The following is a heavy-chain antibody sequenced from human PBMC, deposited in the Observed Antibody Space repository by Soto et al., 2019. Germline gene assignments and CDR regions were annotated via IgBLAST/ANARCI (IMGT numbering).Heavy chain of an antibody. Sequence: ASVKVSCKASGYTFTSYGISWVRQAPGQGIERIGWISDYNGNTNYAQKLQGRVTMTTDTSTSTAYMELRSLRSDDTAVYYCARVRADYDILTGYYTVPAHYYYYYMDVWGKGTTVTVSS. D-gene: IGHD3-9*01. J-gene: IGHJ6*03. V-gene: IGHV1-18*01. CDR1: GYTFTSYG. CDR3: ARVRADYDILTGYYTVPAHYYYYYMDV. CDR2: ISDYNGNT.